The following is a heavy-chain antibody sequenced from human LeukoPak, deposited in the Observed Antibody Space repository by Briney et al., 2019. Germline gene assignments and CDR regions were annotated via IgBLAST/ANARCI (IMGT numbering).Heavy chain of an antibody. CDR1: GFTFSSYA. CDR3: ARCGGSEPYDAFDF. CDR2: ISYDGSNK. V-gene: IGHV3-30-3*01. Sequence: PGRSLRLSCAASGFTFSSYAMHWVRQAPGKGLEWVAAISYDGSNKHHADSVKGRFTISRDNSKNTLYLQMNSLTAEDTAVYYCARCGGSEPYDAFDFWGQGTMVTVSS. D-gene: IGHD2-15*01. J-gene: IGHJ3*01.